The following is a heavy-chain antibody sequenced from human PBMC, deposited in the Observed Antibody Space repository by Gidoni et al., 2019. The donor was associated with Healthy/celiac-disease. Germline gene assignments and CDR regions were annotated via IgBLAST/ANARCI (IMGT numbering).Heavy chain of an antibody. D-gene: IGHD4-17*01. J-gene: IGHJ4*02. Sequence: QLQLQESAPGLVKPPEPLSLTCTVSGGSISSSSYYWGWIRQPPGKGLEWIGSIYYSGSTYYNPSLKSRVTISVDTSKNQFSLKLSSVTAADTAVYYCARNPVTLFDYWGQGTLVTVSS. CDR2: IYYSGST. V-gene: IGHV4-39*01. CDR3: ARNPVTLFDY. CDR1: GGSISSSSYY.